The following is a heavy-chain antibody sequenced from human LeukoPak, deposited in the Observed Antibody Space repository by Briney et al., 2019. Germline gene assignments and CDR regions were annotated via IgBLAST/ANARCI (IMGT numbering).Heavy chain of an antibody. Sequence: QTGRSLRLSCAASGFTFDDYAMQWVRHAPGKGLEWVSGISWNSGRIGYADSVKGRFTISGDNAKHSLYLQMSSLRAEDTDLCCYARDITSYCYDRIGSLFDYWGQGTLVTVSS. D-gene: IGHD3-22*01. CDR3: ARDITSYCYDRIGSLFDY. CDR1: GFTFDDYA. V-gene: IGHV3-9*01. CDR2: ISWNSGRI. J-gene: IGHJ4*02.